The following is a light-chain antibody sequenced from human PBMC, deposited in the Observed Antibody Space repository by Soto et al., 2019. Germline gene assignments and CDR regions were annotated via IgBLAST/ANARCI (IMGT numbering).Light chain of an antibody. CDR1: SSDVGGLNS. CDR2: DVV. CDR3: SSYTSTMTNV. Sequence: QSVLPQPASVSGSPGQSITISCTGTSSDVGGLNSVSWYQLRPGTAPKLILYDVVDRPSGVSYRFSGSKSGNTASLTISGLQAADEADYFCSSYTSTMTNVFGSGTKVTVL. J-gene: IGLJ1*01. V-gene: IGLV2-14*03.